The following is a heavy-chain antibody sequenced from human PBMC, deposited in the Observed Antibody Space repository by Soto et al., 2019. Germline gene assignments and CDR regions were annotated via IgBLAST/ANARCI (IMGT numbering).Heavy chain of an antibody. D-gene: IGHD3-9*01. J-gene: IGHJ6*02. CDR1: GYTFRSYA. CDR3: ARDGPIYDILSARYFYGMDV. Sequence: ASVMLACKANGYTFRSYAMRCVRQTPRQGLEWMGWINGGNGNTKYSQKFQGRVTITRDTSASTAYMELSSLRSEDTAVYYCARDGPIYDILSARYFYGMDVWGQGTTVTVSS. CDR2: INGGNGNT. V-gene: IGHV1-3*01.